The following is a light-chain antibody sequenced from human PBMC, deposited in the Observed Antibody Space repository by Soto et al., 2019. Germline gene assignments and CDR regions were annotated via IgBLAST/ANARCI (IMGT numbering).Light chain of an antibody. J-gene: IGKJ5*01. V-gene: IGKV3-11*01. CDR1: QSFRGL. CDR3: QQRHMWPIT. CDR2: DAY. Sequence: EIVLTQSPVTLYLSPGQRATLSCMASQSFRGLLAWYQQKPGQAPRLLIYDAYNRATGIPPRFSGSGSGTDFTLTISSLEPEDSAVYYCQQRHMWPITFGQGTRLEIK.